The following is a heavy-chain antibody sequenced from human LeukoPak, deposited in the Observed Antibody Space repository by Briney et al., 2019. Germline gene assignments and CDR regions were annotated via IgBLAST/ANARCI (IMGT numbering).Heavy chain of an antibody. CDR3: ARAYDFWSGYYINWFDP. J-gene: IGHJ5*02. CDR1: GGSFSGYY. D-gene: IGHD3-3*01. V-gene: IGHV4-59*01. CDR2: IYYSGST. Sequence: SETLSLTCAVYGGSFSGYYWSWIRQPPGKGLEWIGYIYYSGSTNYNPSLKSRVTISVDTSKNQFSLKLSSVTAADTAVYYCARAYDFWSGYYINWFDPWGQGTLVTVSS.